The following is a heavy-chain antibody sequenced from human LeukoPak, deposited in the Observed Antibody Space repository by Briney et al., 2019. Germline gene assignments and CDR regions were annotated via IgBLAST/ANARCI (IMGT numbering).Heavy chain of an antibody. D-gene: IGHD1-26*01. J-gene: IGHJ4*02. V-gene: IGHV1-8*03. CDR2: MNPNSGNT. Sequence: ASVKVSCKASGYTFTSYDINWVRQATGQGLEWMGWMNPNSGNTGYAQKFQGRVTITRNTSISTAYMELSSLRSEDTAVYYCAREDGWEGYSDYWGQGTLVTVSS. CDR3: AREDGWEGYSDY. CDR1: GYTFTSYD.